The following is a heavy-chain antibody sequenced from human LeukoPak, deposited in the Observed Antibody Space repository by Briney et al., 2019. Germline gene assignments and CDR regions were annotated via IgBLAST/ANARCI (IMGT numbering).Heavy chain of an antibody. J-gene: IGHJ2*01. V-gene: IGHV4-59*01. CDR1: GGSISSYY. Sequence: PSETLSLTCTVSGGSISSYYWSWLRRPPGKGLEWIGYIYYSGSTNYNPSLKSRVTISVDTSKNQFSLKLSSVTAADTAVYYCARVQYHDFWSGRSQSWYFDLWGRGTLVTVSS. CDR2: IYYSGST. CDR3: ARVQYHDFWSGRSQSWYFDL. D-gene: IGHD3-3*01.